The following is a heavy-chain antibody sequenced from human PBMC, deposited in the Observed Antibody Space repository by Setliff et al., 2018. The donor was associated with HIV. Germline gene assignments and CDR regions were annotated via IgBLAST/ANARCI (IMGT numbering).Heavy chain of an antibody. J-gene: IGHJ3*02. Sequence: ASVKVSCKAFGYTFTSYFLHWVRQAPGQGLGWLGIIDPNGGATNNAQKLQGGLTVTTDESTSTAYMELSSLRSEDTAVYYCAISIPPDAFDIWGQGTMVTVSS. CDR1: GYTFTSYF. CDR3: AISIPPDAFDI. CDR2: IDPNGGAT. V-gene: IGHV1-46*01.